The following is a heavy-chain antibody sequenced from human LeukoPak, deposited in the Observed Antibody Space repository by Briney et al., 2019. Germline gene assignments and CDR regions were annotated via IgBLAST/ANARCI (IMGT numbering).Heavy chain of an antibody. CDR1: GGSVRSSYYY. V-gene: IGHV4-39*07. D-gene: IGHD5-12*01. Sequence: PSETLSLTCTVSGGSVRSSYYYWGWIRQPPGKGLEWIGSIYDSGSTYYNPSLKSRVTISVDTSKNQFSLKLSSVTAADTAVYYCARGSITTDYWGQGTLVTVSS. CDR3: ARGSITTDY. J-gene: IGHJ4*02. CDR2: IYDSGST.